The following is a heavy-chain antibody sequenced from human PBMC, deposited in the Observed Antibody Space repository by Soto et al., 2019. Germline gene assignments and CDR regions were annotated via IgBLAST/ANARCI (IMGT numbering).Heavy chain of an antibody. CDR1: GYAFTTYG. CDR3: ARGRYGDY. D-gene: IGHD1-1*01. CDR2: ISAHNGNS. V-gene: IGHV1-18*01. J-gene: IGHJ4*02. Sequence: QVHLVQSGAEVKKPGASVKVSCKGSGYAFTTYGITWVRQAPGQGLEWMGWISAHNGNSNYAQKLQCRVTVTRHTSTSTAYMELRSLRSDGTAVYYCARGRYGDYWGQGALVTVSS.